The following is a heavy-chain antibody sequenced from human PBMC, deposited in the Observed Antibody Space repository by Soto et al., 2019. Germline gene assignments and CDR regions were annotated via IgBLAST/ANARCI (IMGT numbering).Heavy chain of an antibody. D-gene: IGHD4-17*01. J-gene: IGHJ6*02. V-gene: IGHV1-69*01. Sequence: QVQLVQSGAEVKKPGSSVKVSCKASGDTFSRYAISWVRQAPGQGLEWMGGIIPTFGTPNYAQKFQGRVTIIADESTSTVYMEVSSLTSEDTAMYYWARVAYGDYGVDVWGQGTTVTVSS. CDR1: GDTFSRYA. CDR3: ARVAYGDYGVDV. CDR2: IIPTFGTP.